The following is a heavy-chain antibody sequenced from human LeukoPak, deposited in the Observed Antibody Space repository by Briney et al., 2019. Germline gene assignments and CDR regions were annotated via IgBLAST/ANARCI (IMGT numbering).Heavy chain of an antibody. CDR2: ISAYNGNT. CDR1: GYTFTRYG. CDR3: ARDLGTYYDFWSGYFDAFDY. J-gene: IGHJ4*02. V-gene: IGHV1-18*01. D-gene: IGHD3-3*01. Sequence: ASVKVSCKASGYTFTRYGISWVRQAPGQGLEWMGWISAYNGNTNYVQKLQGRVTMTTDTSTSTAYMELRSLRSDDTAVYYCARDLGTYYDFWSGYFDAFDYWGQGTLVTVSS.